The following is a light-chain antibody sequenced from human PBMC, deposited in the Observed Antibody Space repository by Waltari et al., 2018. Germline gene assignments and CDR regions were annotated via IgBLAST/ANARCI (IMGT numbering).Light chain of an antibody. J-gene: IGLJ3*02. V-gene: IGLV1-47*01. Sequence: QSVLTQPPSASGTPGQRVTIPCSGSISHTGPNYVYCYQQFPGTAPKLLIQRNNQRPSGVPDRFSGSKSGTSASLAISGLRSEDEADYYCASWDDSLSVGVFGGGTKLTVL. CDR3: ASWDDSLSVGV. CDR1: ISHTGPNY. CDR2: RNN.